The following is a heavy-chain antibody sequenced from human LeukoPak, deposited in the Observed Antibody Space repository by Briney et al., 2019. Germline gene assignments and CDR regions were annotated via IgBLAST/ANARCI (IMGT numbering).Heavy chain of an antibody. D-gene: IGHD4/OR15-4a*01. CDR1: GFTFSSYG. CDR3: ASPGADVDY. J-gene: IGHJ4*02. Sequence: GGSLRLSCAASGFTFSSYGMHWVRQAPRQGLEWVAVISYDGSNKYYADSVKGRFTISRDNSKNTLYLQMNSLRAEDTAVYYCASPGADVDYWGQGTLVTVSS. V-gene: IGHV3-30*03. CDR2: ISYDGSNK.